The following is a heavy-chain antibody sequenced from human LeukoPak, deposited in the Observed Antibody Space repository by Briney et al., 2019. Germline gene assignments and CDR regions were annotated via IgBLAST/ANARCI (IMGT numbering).Heavy chain of an antibody. CDR2: ISYDGGNK. V-gene: IGHV3-30-3*01. Sequence: GGSLRLSCAASGFTFSSYAMQWVPQAPGKGLVGVAVISYDGGNKYYADSVRVRFTITRDNAKNSLYLQRNSLRVEDTAVYYCGRHGGAFEMWGQGTMVSVSS. CDR1: GFTFSSYA. J-gene: IGHJ3*02. CDR3: GRHGGAFEM.